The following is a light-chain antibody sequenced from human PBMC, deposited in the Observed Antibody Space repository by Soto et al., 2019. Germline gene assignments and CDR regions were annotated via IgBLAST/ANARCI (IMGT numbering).Light chain of an antibody. CDR3: QSYDSSLSGYV. Sequence: QSVLTQPPSVSGAPGQRVTISCTGSSSNIGAGYDVHWYQQLPGTAPKLLIYGNSNRPSGVPDRFSGSKSGTSASLAITGLQADDEADYYCQSYDSSLSGYVFGTGTKLPS. V-gene: IGLV1-40*01. CDR1: SSNIGAGYD. CDR2: GNS. J-gene: IGLJ1*01.